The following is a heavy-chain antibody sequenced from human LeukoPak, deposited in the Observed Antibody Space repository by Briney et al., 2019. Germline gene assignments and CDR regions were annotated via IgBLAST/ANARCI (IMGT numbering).Heavy chain of an antibody. D-gene: IGHD3-22*01. Sequence: GGSLRLSCAASGFTFSDYYMSWIRQAPGKGLEWLSYISTSGTTKYYADSVKGRFTISRDNAKNSLYLQMNSLRAEDTAVYYCASPRETMISWGQGTLVTVSS. J-gene: IGHJ5*02. CDR1: GFTFSDYY. CDR2: ISTSGTTK. V-gene: IGHV3-11*01. CDR3: ASPRETMIS.